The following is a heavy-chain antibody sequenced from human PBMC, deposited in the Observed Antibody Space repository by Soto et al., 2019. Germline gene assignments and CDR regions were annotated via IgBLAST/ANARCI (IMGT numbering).Heavy chain of an antibody. CDR1: GYAISSGFY. CDR3: ARVRRIGMSGSPGDS. D-gene: IGHD3-10*01. J-gene: IGHJ4*02. Sequence: SDTLSLTCDVSGYAISSGFYWAFVRQPPGKRLEWIGNIYFTGTTSYNPSLKTRVTMSVDTSKNQFSLRLSSVTAADTAVFYCARVRRIGMSGSPGDSWGQGTQVTVSS. V-gene: IGHV4-38-2*01. CDR2: IYFTGTT.